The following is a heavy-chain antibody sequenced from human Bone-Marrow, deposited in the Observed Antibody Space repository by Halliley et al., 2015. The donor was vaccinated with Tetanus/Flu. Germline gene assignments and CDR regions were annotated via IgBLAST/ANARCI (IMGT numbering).Heavy chain of an antibody. J-gene: IGHJ6*02. D-gene: IGHD3-22*01. CDR3: ARINSYYSMDV. V-gene: IGHV3-7*04. Sequence: LGWVANIKHDGSGKYYVDSVKGRFTISRDNGKNSLYLQMNSLRVEDTAVYFCARINSYYSMDVWGQGTTVTVSS. CDR2: IKHDGSGK.